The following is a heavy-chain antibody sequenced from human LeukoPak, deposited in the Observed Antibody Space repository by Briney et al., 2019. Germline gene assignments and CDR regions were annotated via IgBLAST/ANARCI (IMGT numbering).Heavy chain of an antibody. V-gene: IGHV4-39*07. Sequence: SETLSLTCTVSGGSISSSSYYWGWIRQPPGKGLEWIGEINHSGSTNYNPSLKSRVTISVDTSKNQFSLKLSSVTAADTAVYYCARGSIAAAGSYYYYYYYGMDVWGQGTTVTVSS. CDR2: INHSGST. CDR1: GGSISSSSYY. J-gene: IGHJ6*02. CDR3: ARGSIAAAGSYYYYYYYGMDV. D-gene: IGHD6-13*01.